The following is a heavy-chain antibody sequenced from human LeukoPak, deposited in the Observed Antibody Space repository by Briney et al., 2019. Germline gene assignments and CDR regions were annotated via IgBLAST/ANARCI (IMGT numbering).Heavy chain of an antibody. D-gene: IGHD2-15*01. J-gene: IGHJ4*02. CDR2: INPNSGGT. CDR3: ATVLRDGIVGDY. CDR1: GYTFTGYY. V-gene: IGHV1-2*02. Sequence: ASVKVSCKASGYTFTGYYMHWVRQAPGQGLEWMGWINPNSGGTNYAQKFQGRVTITADTSTDTAYMELSSLRSEDTAVYYCATVLRDGIVGDYWGQGTLVTVSS.